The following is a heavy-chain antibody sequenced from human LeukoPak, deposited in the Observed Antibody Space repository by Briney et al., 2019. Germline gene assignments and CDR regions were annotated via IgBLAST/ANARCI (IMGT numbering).Heavy chain of an antibody. J-gene: IGHJ4*02. V-gene: IGHV3-7*01. CDR1: GFTFSNYW. CDR2: IKQDGSEK. Sequence: PGGSLRLSCAASGFTFSNYWMSWVRLAPGKGLEWVANIKQDGSEKYYVDSVKGRFTISRDNAKNSLYLQMNSLRAEDTAVCYCASVRSGWLFDYWGQGTLVTVSS. CDR3: ASVRSGWLFDY. D-gene: IGHD6-19*01.